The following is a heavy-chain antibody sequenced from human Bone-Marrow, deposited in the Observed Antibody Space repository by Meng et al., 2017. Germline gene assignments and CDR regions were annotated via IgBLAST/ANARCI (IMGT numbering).Heavy chain of an antibody. Sequence: QHAGSVLLNLADPLALTCASIGGGFRGSYWSWIRQPPGKGLEWIGEINHSGSTNYNPSLKSRVTISVDTSKNQFSLKLSSVTAADTAVYYCARGRKSTAGWIQLWKLAYWGQGTLVTVSS. CDR1: GGGFRGSY. CDR3: ARGRKSTAGWIQLWKLAY. D-gene: IGHD5-18*01. V-gene: IGHV4-34*01. J-gene: IGHJ4*02. CDR2: INHSGST.